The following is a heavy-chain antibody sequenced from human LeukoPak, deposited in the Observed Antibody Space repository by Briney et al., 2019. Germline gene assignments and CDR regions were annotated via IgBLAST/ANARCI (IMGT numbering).Heavy chain of an antibody. CDR1: GYTFTSYY. CDR3: ARVEWELPFDI. Sequence: GASVEVSCKASGYTFTSYYMHWVRQAPGQGLEWMGIINPSGGSTSYAQKFQGRVTMTRDTSTSTVYMELSSLRSEDTAVYYCARVEWELPFDIWGQGTMVTVSS. J-gene: IGHJ3*02. CDR2: INPSGGST. V-gene: IGHV1-46*01. D-gene: IGHD1-26*01.